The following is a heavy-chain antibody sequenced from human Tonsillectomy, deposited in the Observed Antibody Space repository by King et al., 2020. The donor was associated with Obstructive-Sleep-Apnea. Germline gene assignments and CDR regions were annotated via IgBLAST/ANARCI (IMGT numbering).Heavy chain of an antibody. CDR1: GFTFRSYG. D-gene: IGHD5-24*01. CDR3: ASLARDGFSADY. Sequence: VQLVESGGGVVQPGRSLRLSCAASGFTFRSYGMHWVRQAPGKGLDWVAVIWYDGSNEHYADSVKGRFTISRDNSKNTLYLQMNSLRAEDTAVYYCASLARDGFSADYWGQGTLVTVSS. CDR2: IWYDGSNE. J-gene: IGHJ4*02. V-gene: IGHV3-33*01.